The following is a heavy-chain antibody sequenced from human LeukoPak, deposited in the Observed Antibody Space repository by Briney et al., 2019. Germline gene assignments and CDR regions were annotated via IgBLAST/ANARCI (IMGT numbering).Heavy chain of an antibody. Sequence: SETLSLTCAVYGGSFSGYYWSWIRQPPGKGLEWIGEINHSGSTNYNPSLKSRVTISVDTSKNQFSLKLSSVTAADTAVYYCASYYDSSGPFDYWGQGTLVTVSS. D-gene: IGHD3-22*01. CDR2: INHSGST. J-gene: IGHJ4*02. V-gene: IGHV4-34*01. CDR1: GGSFSGYY. CDR3: ASYYDSSGPFDY.